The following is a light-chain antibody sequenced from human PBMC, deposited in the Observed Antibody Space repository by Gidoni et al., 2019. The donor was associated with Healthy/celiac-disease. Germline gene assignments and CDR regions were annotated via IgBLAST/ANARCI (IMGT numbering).Light chain of an antibody. J-gene: IGLJ1*01. CDR1: SSHIGAGYV. CDR2: GNS. V-gene: IGLV1-40*01. Sequence: LTQRRSESLAPRRRVSLSCTGSSSHIGAGYVVHWYQQRPGTAPKLLIYGNSNRPSGVPDRFSGSKSGTSASLAITGLQAEDEADYYCQSYDSSLSGFYVFGTGTKVTVL. CDR3: QSYDSSLSGFYV.